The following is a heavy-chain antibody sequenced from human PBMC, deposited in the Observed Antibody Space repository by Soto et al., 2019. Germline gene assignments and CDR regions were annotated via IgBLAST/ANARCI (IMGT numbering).Heavy chain of an antibody. CDR3: ADGGEWSFNFVY. CDR1: GFTFSSYA. D-gene: IGHD3-3*01. J-gene: IGHJ4*02. Sequence: GGSLRLSCAASGFTFSSYAMSWVRQAPGKGLEWVSGISVSGANKYYADAVKGRFTISRDNSKNTLYLQMNNLRAEDTAVYYCADGGEWSFNFVYWGQGTQVTVSS. V-gene: IGHV3-23*01. CDR2: ISVSGANK.